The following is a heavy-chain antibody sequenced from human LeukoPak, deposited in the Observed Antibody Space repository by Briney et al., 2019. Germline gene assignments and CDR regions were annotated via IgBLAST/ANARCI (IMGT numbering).Heavy chain of an antibody. V-gene: IGHV3-74*01. Sequence: GGPLRLSCAASGFTFSSSWMHWVRQAPGKGLVWVSHINSDGSNTKYAGSVKGRFTISRDNAKNTLSLQMNSLRAEDTAVYYCARGSPLGGNWGQGTLVTVSS. CDR3: ARGSPLGGN. J-gene: IGHJ4*02. CDR1: GFTFSSSW. CDR2: INSDGSNT.